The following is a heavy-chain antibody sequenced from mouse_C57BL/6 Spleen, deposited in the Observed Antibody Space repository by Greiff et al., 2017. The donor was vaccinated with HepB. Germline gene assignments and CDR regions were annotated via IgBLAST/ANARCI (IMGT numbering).Heavy chain of an antibody. CDR2: INPNYGTT. Sequence: VQLQQSGPELVKPGASVKISCKASGYSFTDYNMNWVKQSNGKSLEWIGVINPNYGTTSYNQKFKGKATLTVDQSSSTAYMQLNSLTSEDSAVYYCSITTVVAAPYAMDYWGQGTSVTVSS. V-gene: IGHV1-39*01. CDR3: SITTVVAAPYAMDY. D-gene: IGHD1-1*01. J-gene: IGHJ4*01. CDR1: GYSFTDYN.